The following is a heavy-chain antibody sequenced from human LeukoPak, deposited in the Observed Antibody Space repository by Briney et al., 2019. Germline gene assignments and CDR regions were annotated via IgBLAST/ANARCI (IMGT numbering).Heavy chain of an antibody. D-gene: IGHD5-12*01. CDR1: GFTFSDYY. Sequence: GGSLRLSCAASGFTFSDYYMSWVRQAPGKGLEWVGRIKSKTDGGTTDYAAPVKGRFTISRDDSKNTLYLQMNSLKTEDTAVYYCTTNLATIAYFDYWGQGTLVTVSS. CDR3: TTNLATIAYFDY. J-gene: IGHJ4*02. CDR2: IKSKTDGGTT. V-gene: IGHV3-15*01.